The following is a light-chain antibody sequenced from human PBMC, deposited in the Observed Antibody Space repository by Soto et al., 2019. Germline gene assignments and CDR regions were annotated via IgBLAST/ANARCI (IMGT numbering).Light chain of an antibody. CDR2: GAS. Sequence: EVVLTQSACTLSLSSGERATLSWRASQSVSSSYLAWYQQKPGQAPRLVIHGASTRATGVPDRFSGSGYGTDFNLTISRLETEDFAVYHCQQYGSLSWTFGQGTKVDIK. J-gene: IGKJ1*01. CDR1: QSVSSSY. V-gene: IGKV3-20*01. CDR3: QQYGSLSWT.